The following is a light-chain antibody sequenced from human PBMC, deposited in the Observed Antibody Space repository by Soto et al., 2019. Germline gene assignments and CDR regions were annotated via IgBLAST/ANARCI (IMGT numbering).Light chain of an antibody. CDR3: QQRHMWPIT. Sequence: EIVMTQSPATLSVSPGESATLSCRASQSVSSNLAWYQQKPGQAPRLLIYGASTRATDIPARFSGSGSATDFTLTISSLEPEDSAVYYCQQRHMWPITFGQGTRLENK. CDR2: GAS. J-gene: IGKJ5*01. CDR1: QSVSSN. V-gene: IGKV3-15*01.